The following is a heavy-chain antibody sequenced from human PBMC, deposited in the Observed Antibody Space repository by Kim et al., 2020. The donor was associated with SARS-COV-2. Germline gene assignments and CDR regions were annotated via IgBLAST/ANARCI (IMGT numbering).Heavy chain of an antibody. CDR2: ISAYNGNT. Sequence: ASVKVSCKASGYTFTSYGISWVRQAPGQGLEWMGWISAYNGNTNYAQKLQGRVTMTTDTSTSTAYMELRSLRSDDTAVYYCARTTGYSSGWYNYYYYMDVWGKGTTVTVSS. D-gene: IGHD6-19*01. V-gene: IGHV1-18*01. CDR3: ARTTGYSSGWYNYYYYMDV. CDR1: GYTFTSYG. J-gene: IGHJ6*03.